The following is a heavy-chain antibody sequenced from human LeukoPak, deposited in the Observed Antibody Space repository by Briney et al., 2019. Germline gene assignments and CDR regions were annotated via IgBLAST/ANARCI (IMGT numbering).Heavy chain of an antibody. CDR1: GYSISSGYY. J-gene: IGHJ5*02. Sequence: SETLSLTCTVSGYSISSGYYWGWIRQPPGKGLEWIGSIYHSGSTNYNPSLKSRVTISVDTSKNQFSLKLSSVTAADTAVYYCARHRCSGGSCYPMNWFDPWGQGTLVTVSS. D-gene: IGHD2-15*01. CDR2: IYHSGST. V-gene: IGHV4-38-2*02. CDR3: ARHRCSGGSCYPMNWFDP.